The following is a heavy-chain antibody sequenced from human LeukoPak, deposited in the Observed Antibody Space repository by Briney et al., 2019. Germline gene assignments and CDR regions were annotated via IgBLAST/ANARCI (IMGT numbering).Heavy chain of an antibody. CDR3: ASSEYYYDSSGYYAFDY. D-gene: IGHD3-22*01. Sequence: ASVKVSCKASGYTFTSYGISWVRQAPGQGLEWMGWISAYNGNTNCAQKLQGRVTMTTDTSTSTAYMELRSLRSDDTAVYYCASSEYYYDSSGYYAFDYWGQGTLVTVSS. J-gene: IGHJ4*02. CDR1: GYTFTSYG. CDR2: ISAYNGNT. V-gene: IGHV1-18*01.